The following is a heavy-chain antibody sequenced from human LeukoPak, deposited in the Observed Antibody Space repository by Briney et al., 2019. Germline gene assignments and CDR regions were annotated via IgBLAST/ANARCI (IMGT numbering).Heavy chain of an antibody. CDR3: ARGSPVRYFDWLSQKRGYNWFDP. CDR2: INHSGST. V-gene: IGHV4-34*01. D-gene: IGHD3-9*01. Sequence: PSETLSLTCAVYGGSFSGYYWSWIRQPPGKGLEWIGEINHSGSTNYNPSLKSRVTISVDTSKNQFSLKLSSVTAADTAVYYCARGSPVRYFDWLSQKRGYNWFDPWGQGTLVTVSS. J-gene: IGHJ5*02. CDR1: GGSFSGYY.